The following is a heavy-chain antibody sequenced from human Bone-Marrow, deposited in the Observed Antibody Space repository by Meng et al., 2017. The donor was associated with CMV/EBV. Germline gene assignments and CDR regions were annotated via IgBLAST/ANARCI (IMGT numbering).Heavy chain of an antibody. V-gene: IGHV3-11*04. J-gene: IGHJ6*02. CDR3: ARVITMIVVGFYYYGMDV. Sequence: GGSLRLSCVASGFNFNDYYISWVRQAPGKGLEWIACISFSGIPTDYADSMKGRFTISRDNAKKSVFLQIDSLRAEDTAVYYCARVITMIVVGFYYYGMDVWGQGTTVTVSS. CDR1: GFNFNDYY. D-gene: IGHD3-22*01. CDR2: ISFSGIPT.